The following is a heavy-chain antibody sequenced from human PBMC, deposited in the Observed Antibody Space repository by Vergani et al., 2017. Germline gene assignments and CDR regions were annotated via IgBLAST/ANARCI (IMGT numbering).Heavy chain of an antibody. CDR2: IIPIFGTA. J-gene: IGHJ3*02. CDR1: GYTLTELS. D-gene: IGHD3-22*01. CDR3: ARVDSSGYYSAFDI. Sequence: QVQLVQSGAEVKKPGASVKVSCKVSGYTLTELSMHWVRQAPGKGLEWMGRIIPIFGTANYAQKFQGRVTITADESTSTAYMELSSLRSEDTAVYYCARVDSSGYYSAFDIWGQGTMVTVSS. V-gene: IGHV1-69*13.